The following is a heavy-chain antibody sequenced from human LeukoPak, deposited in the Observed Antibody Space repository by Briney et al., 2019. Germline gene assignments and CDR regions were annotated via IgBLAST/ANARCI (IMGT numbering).Heavy chain of an antibody. J-gene: IGHJ4*02. Sequence: GGSLRLSCAASRFTFSSYAMHWVRQAPGKGLEWVAVISYDGSNKYYADSVKGRFTISRDNSKNTLYLQMNSLRAGDTAVYYCARETNTYYDFWSGYSIDYWGQGTLVTVSS. CDR1: RFTFSSYA. V-gene: IGHV3-30-3*01. CDR2: ISYDGSNK. CDR3: ARETNTYYDFWSGYSIDY. D-gene: IGHD3-3*01.